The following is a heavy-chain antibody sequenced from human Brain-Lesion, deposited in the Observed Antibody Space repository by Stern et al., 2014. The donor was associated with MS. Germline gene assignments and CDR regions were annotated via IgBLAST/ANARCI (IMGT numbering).Heavy chain of an antibody. V-gene: IGHV4-39*01. CDR1: GGSVSSTSYA. CDR3: AGEEDIRYCSGGSCTGNWFDP. D-gene: IGHD2-15*01. CDR2: IYYSGNT. Sequence: VQLVESGPGLVKPSETLSLTCTVAGGSVSSTSYAWAWIRQPPGKGLEWIGTIYYSGNTYYSPSLKSRLPISLNPPKNLFPLQLRFWTAADTAVYYCAGEEDIRYCSGGSCTGNWFDPWGQGTLVTVSS. J-gene: IGHJ5*02.